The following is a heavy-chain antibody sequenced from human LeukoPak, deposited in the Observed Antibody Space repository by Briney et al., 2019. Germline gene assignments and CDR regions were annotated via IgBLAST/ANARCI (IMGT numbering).Heavy chain of an antibody. Sequence: SETLSLTCTVSGGSISSYYWSWIRQPPGKGLEWIGYIYYSGSTNYNPSLKSRVTISVDTSKNQFSLKLSSVTAADTAVYYCACQWELRGWFDPWGQGTLVTVSS. J-gene: IGHJ5*02. CDR2: IYYSGST. CDR3: ACQWELRGWFDP. CDR1: GGSISSYY. V-gene: IGHV4-59*01. D-gene: IGHD1-26*01.